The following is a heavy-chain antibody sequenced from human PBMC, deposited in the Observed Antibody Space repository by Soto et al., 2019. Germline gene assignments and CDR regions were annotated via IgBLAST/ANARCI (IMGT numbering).Heavy chain of an antibody. CDR2: ISAYNGNT. J-gene: IGHJ6*03. V-gene: IGHV1-18*01. CDR3: AREGRALYYYYYMDV. Sequence: ASVKVSCKASGYTFTSYGISWVRQAPGQGLEWMGWISAYNGNTNYAQKLQGRVTMTTDTSTSTAYMELRSLRSDDTAVYYCAREGRALYYYYYMDVWGKGTTVTVSS. CDR1: GYTFTSYG.